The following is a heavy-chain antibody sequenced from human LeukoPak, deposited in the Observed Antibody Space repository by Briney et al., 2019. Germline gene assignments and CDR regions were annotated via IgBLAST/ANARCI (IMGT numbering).Heavy chain of an antibody. V-gene: IGHV3-30-3*01. J-gene: IGHJ4*02. Sequence: GGSLRLSCAVSGFTFSSYAMHWVRQAPGKGLEWVAVISFDGSNKYYADSVKGRFTISRDNSKNTLYLQMNSLKTEDTAVYYCATEYYYDSSGYSLDYWGQGTLVTVSS. D-gene: IGHD3-22*01. CDR1: GFTFSSYA. CDR2: ISFDGSNK. CDR3: ATEYYYDSSGYSLDY.